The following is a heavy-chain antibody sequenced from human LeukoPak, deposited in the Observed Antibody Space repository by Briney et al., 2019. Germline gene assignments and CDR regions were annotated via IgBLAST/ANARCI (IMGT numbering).Heavy chain of an antibody. Sequence: GGSLRLSCAAPGFTFSSYSLTWVRQAPGKGLEWVSHISGGSSSVYYADSVKGRFTISRDNAKNSLYLQMNSLRDEDTAVYYCARKYGGYADYWGQGTLVTVSS. J-gene: IGHJ4*02. CDR3: ARKYGGYADY. CDR2: ISGGSSSV. V-gene: IGHV3-48*02. D-gene: IGHD5-12*01. CDR1: GFTFSSYS.